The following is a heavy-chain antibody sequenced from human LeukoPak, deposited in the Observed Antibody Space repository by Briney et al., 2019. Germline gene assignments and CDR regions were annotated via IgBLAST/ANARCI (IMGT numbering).Heavy chain of an antibody. Sequence: GESLQISCKGSGCRFTSYWIGWGRQMPGKGLEWMGIIYPGDSDTRYSPSFQGQVTISADKSISTAYLQWSSMKASDTAMYYCAGHRSSGWYPPFDFLGQGTLVTVSS. CDR2: IYPGDSDT. V-gene: IGHV5-51*01. CDR1: GCRFTSYW. D-gene: IGHD6-19*01. J-gene: IGHJ4*02. CDR3: AGHRSSGWYPPFDF.